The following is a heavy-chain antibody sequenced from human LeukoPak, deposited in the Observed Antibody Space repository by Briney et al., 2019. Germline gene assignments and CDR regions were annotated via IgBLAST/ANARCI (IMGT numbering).Heavy chain of an antibody. CDR3: AAFDFTGAFDV. J-gene: IGHJ3*01. CDR1: GNSFTSYW. CDR2: IYLGDSDI. D-gene: IGHD2-8*02. Sequence: GESLKISCKGSGNSFTSYWVGWVRQTPEKGLEWMGIIYLGDSDIRYSPSFQGQVTISADKSITTAYLQWTSLKASDTAMYYCAAFDFTGAFDVWGQGTMVTVVS. V-gene: IGHV5-51*01.